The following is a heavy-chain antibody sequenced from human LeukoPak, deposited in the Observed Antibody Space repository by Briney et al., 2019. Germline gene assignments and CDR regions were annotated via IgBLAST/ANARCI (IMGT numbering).Heavy chain of an antibody. V-gene: IGHV4-4*07. D-gene: IGHD3-22*01. CDR3: ARGKYHYDSRPVAGWYFDY. CDR1: GGSISSYY. CDR2: IYTSGST. Sequence: SETLSLTCTVSGGSISSYYWSWIRQPAGQGLEWIGRIYTSGSTNYNPSLKSRVTMSVDTSKNPFSLKLSSVTGADTAVYYCARGKYHYDSRPVAGWYFDYWGQGTLVTVSS. J-gene: IGHJ4*02.